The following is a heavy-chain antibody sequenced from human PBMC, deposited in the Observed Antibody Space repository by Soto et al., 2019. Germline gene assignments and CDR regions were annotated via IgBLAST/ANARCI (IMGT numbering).Heavy chain of an antibody. J-gene: IGHJ6*02. CDR2: ISFDGTKK. CDR1: GFTFNIYA. CDR3: ARGDDYGYRYINYGLDV. D-gene: IGHD4-17*01. Sequence: QAQLVESGGGVVQPGRSLRLSCAASGFTFNIYALHWVRQAPGKGLEWVAVISFDGTKKYYSDSVKGRFTISRDNLKNTLYLQMNNLRVEDAALYFCARGDDYGYRYINYGLDVWGQGTTVTVSS. V-gene: IGHV3-30-3*01.